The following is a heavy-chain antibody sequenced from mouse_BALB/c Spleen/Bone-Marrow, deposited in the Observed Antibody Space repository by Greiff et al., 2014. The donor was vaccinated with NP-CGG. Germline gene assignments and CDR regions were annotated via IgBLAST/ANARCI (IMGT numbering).Heavy chain of an antibody. CDR1: GYTFTSYW. Sequence: QVQLQQSGTELVKPGAPVNLSCKASGYTFTSYWMNWVKQRPGRGLEWIGRIDPSDSETHYNQKFKDKATLTVDKSSSTAYIQLSSLTAEDSAVYYCARDHFCYGNYEFVYWGQGTLVSVSA. D-gene: IGHD2-1*01. CDR2: IDPSDSET. CDR3: ARDHFCYGNYEFVY. J-gene: IGHJ3*01. V-gene: IGHV1-69*02.